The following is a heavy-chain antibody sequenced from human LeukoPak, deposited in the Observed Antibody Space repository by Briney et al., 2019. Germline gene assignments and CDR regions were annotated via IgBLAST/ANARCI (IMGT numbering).Heavy chain of an antibody. V-gene: IGHV3-9*01. CDR3: AKGFAVDYLDGGAYYSGLDY. CDR2: TSWNSGRM. D-gene: IGHD4/OR15-4a*01. J-gene: IGHJ4*02. CDR1: GFTFDDYA. Sequence: HPGRSLRLSCAASGFTFDDYAMHWVRQAPGKGLEWVSLTSWNSGRMGYADSVKGRFTISRDNAKNSLYLQMNDLRAEDTALYYCAKGFAVDYLDGGAYYSGLDYWGQGTLVTVSS.